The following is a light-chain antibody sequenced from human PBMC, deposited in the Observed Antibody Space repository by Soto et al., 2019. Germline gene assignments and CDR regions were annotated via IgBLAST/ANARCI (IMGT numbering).Light chain of an antibody. Sequence: DIQLTQSPSFLSASVGDRVTITCRASQGISSYLAWYQQKPGKAPKLLIYAASTLQSGVPSRFSGSRSGTEFTLTISSLQPEDFATYYCQQLNSYPPFFGPGTKVDIK. CDR3: QQLNSYPPF. J-gene: IGKJ3*01. CDR2: AAS. CDR1: QGISSY. V-gene: IGKV1-9*01.